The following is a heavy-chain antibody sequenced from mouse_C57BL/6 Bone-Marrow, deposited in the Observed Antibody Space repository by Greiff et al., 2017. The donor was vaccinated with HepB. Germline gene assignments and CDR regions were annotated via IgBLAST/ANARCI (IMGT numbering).Heavy chain of an antibody. J-gene: IGHJ3*01. CDR1: GYAFTNYL. CDR3: AKGDYGSRCPFAY. D-gene: IGHD1-1*01. V-gene: IGHV1-54*01. Sequence: QVQLQQSGAELVRPGTSVKVSCKASGYAFTNYLIEWVKQRPGQGLEWIGVINPGSGGTNYNEKFKGKATLTADKSSSTAYMQLSSLTSEDSAVYFCAKGDYGSRCPFAYWGQGTLVTVSA. CDR2: INPGSGGT.